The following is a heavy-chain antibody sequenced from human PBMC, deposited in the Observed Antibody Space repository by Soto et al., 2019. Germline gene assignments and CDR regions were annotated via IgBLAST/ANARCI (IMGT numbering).Heavy chain of an antibody. CDR2: IFPDGNT. V-gene: IGHV4-4*02. Sequence: QVHLQESGPGLVKPSETLSLTCAVSGASIGSGGWWSWVRQPPGKGLEWIAEIFPDGNTNYSPYLKSRVTISVDTSQNQFSLNVYSVTAADTAVYYGARHEGWTGPDQWGQGTLVTVSS. CDR1: GASIGSGGW. D-gene: IGHD2-8*02. J-gene: IGHJ5*02. CDR3: ARHEGWTGPDQ.